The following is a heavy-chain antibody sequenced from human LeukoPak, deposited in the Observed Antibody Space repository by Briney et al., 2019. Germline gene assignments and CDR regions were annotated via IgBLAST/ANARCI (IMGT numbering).Heavy chain of an antibody. Sequence: VASVKVSCKASGYTFTSYDINWVRQATGQGLELMGWMNPNSGNTGYAQKFQGRVTMTRNTSISTAYMELSSLRSEDTAVYYCARLGELGMVRPQNAYYYYYGMDVWGQGTTVTVSS. CDR2: MNPNSGNT. CDR3: ARLGELGMVRPQNAYYYYYGMDV. CDR1: GYTFTSYD. D-gene: IGHD3-10*01. V-gene: IGHV1-8*01. J-gene: IGHJ6*02.